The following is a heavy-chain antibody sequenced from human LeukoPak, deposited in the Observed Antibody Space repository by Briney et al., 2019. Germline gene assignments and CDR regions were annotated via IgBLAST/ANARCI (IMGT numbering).Heavy chain of an antibody. CDR1: GGSISSYY. CDR2: IYYSGST. D-gene: IGHD2-2*01. Sequence: SETLSLTCTVSGGSISSYYWSWIRQPPGKGLEWIGYIYYSGSTNYNPSLKSRVTISVDTSKNQFSLKLSSVTAADTAVYYCARLFIVVPAAIDTFDYWGQGTLVTVSS. J-gene: IGHJ4*02. V-gene: IGHV4-59*08. CDR3: ARLFIVVPAAIDTFDY.